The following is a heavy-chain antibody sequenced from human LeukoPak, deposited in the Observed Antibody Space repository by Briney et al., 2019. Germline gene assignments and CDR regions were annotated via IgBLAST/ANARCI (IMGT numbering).Heavy chain of an antibody. V-gene: IGHV3-30*02. Sequence: PGGSLRLSCAASGFTFSSYGMHWVRQAPGKGLEWVAFIRYDGSNKYYADSVKGRFTISRANSKNTLYLQMNSLRAEDTAVYYCAKETYYDSSAQTFDYWGQGTLVTVSS. CDR3: AKETYYDSSAQTFDY. J-gene: IGHJ4*02. CDR1: GFTFSSYG. CDR2: IRYDGSNK. D-gene: IGHD3-22*01.